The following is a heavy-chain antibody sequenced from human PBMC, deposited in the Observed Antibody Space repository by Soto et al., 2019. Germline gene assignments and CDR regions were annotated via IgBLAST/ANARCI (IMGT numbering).Heavy chain of an antibody. J-gene: IGHJ3*01. CDR2: ISSGSDYI. Sequence: EVQLVESGGGLVKPGGSLRLSCEPFGLTFISKARTWFRQAPGKGLEWVSSISSGSDYIFYADSVKGRFTISRDNAKNSLFLQMNSLTAEDTAVYYCARSPVGDAFNVWGQGTVVTVSS. CDR1: GLTFISKA. V-gene: IGHV3-21*01. CDR3: ARSPVGDAFNV.